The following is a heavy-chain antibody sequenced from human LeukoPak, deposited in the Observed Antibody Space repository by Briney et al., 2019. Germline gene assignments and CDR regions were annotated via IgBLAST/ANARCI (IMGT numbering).Heavy chain of an antibody. V-gene: IGHV3-74*01. CDR3: ARGGDPVKYYAEYFQY. Sequence: GRSLSLSCAASGFTFSNYWMHWVSHGPGKGMVWASRIRSDGTSTSYADSVKGRFTISRDDAKNTLYLQMSSLRAEDTAVYYCARGGDPVKYYAEYFQYWGQGTLVTVSS. D-gene: IGHD2-21*02. CDR1: GFTFSNYW. J-gene: IGHJ1*01. CDR2: IRSDGTST.